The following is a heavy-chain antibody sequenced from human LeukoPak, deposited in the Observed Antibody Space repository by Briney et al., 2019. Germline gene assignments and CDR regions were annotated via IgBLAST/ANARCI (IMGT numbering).Heavy chain of an antibody. V-gene: IGHV3-15*01. CDR1: GFTFSNAW. D-gene: IGHD2-2*01. CDR2: IKSKTDGGTT. Sequence: PGGSLRLSCAASGFTFSNAWRSWVRQAPGKGLEWVGRIKSKTDGGTTDYAAPVKGRFTISRDDSKNTLYLQMNSLKTEDTAVYYCTTTYGVVVPAAMSLEFDHWGQGTLVTVSS. J-gene: IGHJ4*02. CDR3: TTTYGVVVPAAMSLEFDH.